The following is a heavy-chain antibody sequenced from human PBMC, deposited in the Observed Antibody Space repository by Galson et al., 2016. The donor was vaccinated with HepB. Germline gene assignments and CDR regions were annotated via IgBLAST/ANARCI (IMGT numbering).Heavy chain of an antibody. D-gene: IGHD1-14*01. CDR3: ARSDHRSDVWVGP. Sequence: SLRLSCAGSGFTFSLFGIHWVRQAPGRGLEWISLISETSTRLYQGDSVKGRFIISRDNAKDSVFLQMNSLRDEDTAVYYCARSDHRSDVWVGPWGQGTVVTVSS. J-gene: IGHJ5*02. CDR2: ISETSTRL. CDR1: GFTFSLFG. V-gene: IGHV3-48*02.